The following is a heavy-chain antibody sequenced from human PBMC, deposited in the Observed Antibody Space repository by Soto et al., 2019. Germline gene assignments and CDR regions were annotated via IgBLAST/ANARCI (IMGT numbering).Heavy chain of an antibody. D-gene: IGHD2-21*01. J-gene: IGHJ3*02. CDR1: GVTFSTQT. V-gene: IGHV1-69*01. CDR3: ARGHHIVGGGSPGDTFDI. CDR2: IIPMFVTP. Sequence: QVQLVQSGAEVKKPGSSVKVSCKASGVTFSTQTINWVRQSPGQGLEWMGGIIPMFVTPNFAQKFQGRLTITADESTNTAFRELISLKSEDTAVYYCARGHHIVGGGSPGDTFDIWGQGTMVTVSS.